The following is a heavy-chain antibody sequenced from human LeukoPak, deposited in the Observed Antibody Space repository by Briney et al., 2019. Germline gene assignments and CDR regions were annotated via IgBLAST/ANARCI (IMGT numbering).Heavy chain of an antibody. CDR3: AKDGYCSAGSCFSANDAFDI. CDR2: ISGSGGNT. V-gene: IGHV3-23*01. Sequence: GGSLRLSCGASTFTFSSYGMSWVRQAPGKGLEWVSAISGSGGNTYYADSVKGRFTISRDNSKNSLYLQMNSLRAEDTAVYYCAKDGYCSAGSCFSANDAFDIWGQGTMVTVSS. CDR1: TFTFSSYG. D-gene: IGHD2-15*01. J-gene: IGHJ3*02.